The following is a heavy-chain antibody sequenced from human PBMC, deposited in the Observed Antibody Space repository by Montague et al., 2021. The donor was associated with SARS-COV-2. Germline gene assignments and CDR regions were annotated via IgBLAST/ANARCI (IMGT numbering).Heavy chain of an antibody. CDR3: AREGPVAIYYFDY. V-gene: IGHV3-74*01. CDR1: GFTFSSYW. CDR2: INSDGSST. J-gene: IGHJ4*02. Sequence: SLRLSCAASGFTFSSYWVHWVRQAPGKGLVWVSRINSDGSSTSYADSVKGRFTISRDNAKNTLYLQMNSLRAEDTAVYYCAREGPVAIYYFDYWGQGALVTVSS.